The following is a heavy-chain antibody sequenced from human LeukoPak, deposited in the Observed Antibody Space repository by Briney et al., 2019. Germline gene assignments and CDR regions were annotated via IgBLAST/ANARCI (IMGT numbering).Heavy chain of an antibody. CDR1: GGSISSYY. CDR2: IYYSGST. J-gene: IGHJ3*02. V-gene: IGHV4-59*01. Sequence: SETLSLTCTASGGSISSYYWSWIRQPPGKGLEWIGYIYYSGSTNYNPSLKSRVTISVDTSKNQFSLKLSSVTAADTAVYYCARSYWHDAFDIWGQGTMVTVSS. D-gene: IGHD3-3*02. CDR3: ARSYWHDAFDI.